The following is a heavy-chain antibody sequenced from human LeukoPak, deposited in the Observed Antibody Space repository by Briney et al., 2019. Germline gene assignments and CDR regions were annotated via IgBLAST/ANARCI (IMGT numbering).Heavy chain of an antibody. D-gene: IGHD4-17*01. CDR3: ATVDTVTTSSYFQH. Sequence: KASETLSLTCAVYGGSFSGYYWSWIRQPPGKGLEWIGEINHSGSTNYNPSLKSRVTISVDTSKNQFSLKLSSVTAADTAVYYCATVDTVTTSSYFQHWGQGTLVTVSS. CDR2: INHSGST. V-gene: IGHV4-34*01. CDR1: GGSFSGYY. J-gene: IGHJ1*01.